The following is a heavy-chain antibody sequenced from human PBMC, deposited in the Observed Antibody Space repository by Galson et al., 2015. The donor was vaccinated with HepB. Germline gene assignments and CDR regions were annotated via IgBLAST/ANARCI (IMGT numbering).Heavy chain of an antibody. V-gene: IGHV3-73*01. D-gene: IGHD4-17*01. CDR3: TRLSEGSDGDYPRGLDY. J-gene: IGHJ4*02. CDR2: IRSIANTYAT. Sequence: SLRLSCAASGFTFSGSAIHWVRQASGKGLEWIGRIRSIANTYATAYAASVRDRFTVSRDDSKNTAYLQMNSLKTEDTAVYYCTRLSEGSDGDYPRGLDYWGQGTLVTVSS. CDR1: GFTFSGSA.